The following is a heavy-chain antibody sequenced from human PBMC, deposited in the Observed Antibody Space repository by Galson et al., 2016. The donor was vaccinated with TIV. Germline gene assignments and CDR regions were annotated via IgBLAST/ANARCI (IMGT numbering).Heavy chain of an antibody. V-gene: IGHV1-2*02. D-gene: IGHD2-2*01. CDR3: ARERILLSAAVPRTNWFDP. CDR2: IDPRSVAT. Sequence: SVKVSCKASGDTFTGYYVHWVRQAPGQGLEWMGWIDPRSVATNYARKFQGRVTMTRDTSISTAYMELSRLKSDDTAVYYCARERILLSAAVPRTNWFDPWGQGTLVTASS. CDR1: GDTFTGYY. J-gene: IGHJ5*02.